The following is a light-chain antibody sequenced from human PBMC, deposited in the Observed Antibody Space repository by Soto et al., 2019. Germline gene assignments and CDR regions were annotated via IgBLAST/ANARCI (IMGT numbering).Light chain of an antibody. CDR2: GSS. CDR3: LHSYDFLWT. CDR1: QSISRN. V-gene: IGKV1-39*01. J-gene: IGKJ1*01. Sequence: DIQMTQSPSSLSASVGDRVTITCRASQSISRNLNWYQQKPGKAPNLLIFGSSTLQTGVPSRFTGSGSGTDFTLTISSLQPEDFATYYCLHSYDFLWTFGQVTNVEIK.